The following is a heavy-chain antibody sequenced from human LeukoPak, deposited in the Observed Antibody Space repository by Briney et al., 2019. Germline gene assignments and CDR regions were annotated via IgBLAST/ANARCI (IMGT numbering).Heavy chain of an antibody. Sequence: EASVKVSCKASGGTFSSYAISWVRQAPGQGLEWMGGIIPIFGTANYAQKFQGRVTITTDESTSTAYMELSSLRSEDTAVYYCASRDSIAAAFDIWGQGTMVTVSS. D-gene: IGHD6-13*01. J-gene: IGHJ3*02. CDR1: GGTFSSYA. CDR3: ASRDSIAAAFDI. CDR2: IIPIFGTA. V-gene: IGHV1-69*05.